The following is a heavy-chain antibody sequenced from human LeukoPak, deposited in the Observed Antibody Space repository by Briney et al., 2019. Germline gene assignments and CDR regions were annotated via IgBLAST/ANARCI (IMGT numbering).Heavy chain of an antibody. CDR2: ISGSGSTI. CDR3: ARDRLVGASTDYYYGMDV. D-gene: IGHD1-26*01. V-gene: IGHV3-11*01. CDR1: GFTFSDYY. Sequence: GGSLRLSCAASGFTFSDYYMTWIRQAPGKGLEWLSYISGSGSTIYYADSVKGRFTISRDNAKSSLYLQMNSLTAEDTAVYYCARDRLVGASTDYYYGMDVWGQGTTVTVSS. J-gene: IGHJ6*02.